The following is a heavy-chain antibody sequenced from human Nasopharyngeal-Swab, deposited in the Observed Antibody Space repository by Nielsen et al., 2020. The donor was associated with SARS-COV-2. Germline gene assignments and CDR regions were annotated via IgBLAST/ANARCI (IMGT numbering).Heavy chain of an antibody. D-gene: IGHD5/OR15-5a*01. CDR3: AKDMSKFYYYGMDV. V-gene: IGHV3-9*01. Sequence: GGSLRLSCAASGFTFDDYAVHWVRQAPGKGLEWVSGISWNSGSIGYADSVKGRFTISRDNAKNSLYLQMNSLRAEDTALYYCAKDMSKFYYYGMDVWGQGTTVTVSS. J-gene: IGHJ6*02. CDR1: GFTFDDYA. CDR2: ISWNSGSI.